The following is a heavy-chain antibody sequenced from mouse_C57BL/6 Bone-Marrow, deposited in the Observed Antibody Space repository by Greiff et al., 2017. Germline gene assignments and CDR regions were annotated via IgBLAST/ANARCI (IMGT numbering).Heavy chain of an antibody. Sequence: EVQRVESEGGLVQPGSSMKLSCTASGFTFSDYYMAWVRQVPEKGLEWVANINYDGSSTYYLDSLKSRFIISRDNAKNILYLQMSSLKSEDTATYDCARDDGSSSFAYWGQGTMVTVSA. V-gene: IGHV5-16*01. CDR2: INYDGSST. D-gene: IGHD1-1*01. CDR3: ARDDGSSSFAY. J-gene: IGHJ3*01. CDR1: GFTFSDYY.